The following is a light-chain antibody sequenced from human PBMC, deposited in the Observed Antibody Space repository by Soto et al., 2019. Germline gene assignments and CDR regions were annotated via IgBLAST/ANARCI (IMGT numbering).Light chain of an antibody. CDR3: ATWDSALSAGV. J-gene: IGLJ3*02. V-gene: IGLV1-51*01. CDR1: SSNIGDNS. CDR2: DNN. Sequence: QSVLTQPPSMSAAPRQMVAISCSGTSSNIGDNSVSWYQHFPGTAPKVLIYDNNRRPSGIPDRFSGSKSGTSATLTIIGLQTGDEADYSCATWDSALSAGVFGGGTKLTVL.